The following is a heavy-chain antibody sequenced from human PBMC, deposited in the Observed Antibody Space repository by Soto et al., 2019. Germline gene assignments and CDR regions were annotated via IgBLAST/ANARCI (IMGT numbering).Heavy chain of an antibody. J-gene: IGHJ4*02. CDR3: ARDDYIWGSYRSTYYFDY. D-gene: IGHD3-16*02. CDR1: GFTFSSYS. Sequence: SLRLSCAASGFTFSSYSMNWVRQAPGKGLEWVSYISSSSSTIYYADSVKGRFTISRDNAKNSLYLQMNSLRAEDTAVYYCARDDYIWGSYRSTYYFDYWGQGTLVTVSS. V-gene: IGHV3-48*01. CDR2: ISSSSSTI.